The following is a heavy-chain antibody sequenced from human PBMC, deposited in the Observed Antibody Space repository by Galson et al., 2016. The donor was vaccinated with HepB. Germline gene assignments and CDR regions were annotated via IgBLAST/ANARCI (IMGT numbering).Heavy chain of an antibody. Sequence: QSGAEVKKPGESLKISCKGSGYRFSTYWIAWVRQTPGKGLEWMGSIYPGDSDTRYSPPFQGHVTISADKSINTASLQWNSLKASDTAMYYCAMGPDQYCSSPNCGRFDPWGQGTLVTVSS. CDR1: GYRFSTYW. CDR3: AMGPDQYCSSPNCGRFDP. J-gene: IGHJ5*02. V-gene: IGHV5-51*01. D-gene: IGHD2-2*01. CDR2: IYPGDSDT.